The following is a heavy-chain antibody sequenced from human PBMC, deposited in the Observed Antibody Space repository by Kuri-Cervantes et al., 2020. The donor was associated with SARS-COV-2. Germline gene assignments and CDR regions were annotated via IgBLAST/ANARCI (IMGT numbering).Heavy chain of an antibody. CDR2: IKQDGSEK. CDR1: GFTFSSYW. D-gene: IGHD4-11*01. Sequence: GESLKISCAASGFTFSSYWMSWVRQAPGKGLEWVANIKQDGSEKYYVDSVKGRFTISRDNAKNSLYLQMNSLRAEDTAVYYYARVQDYYSNSQFDYWGQGTLVTVSS. CDR3: ARVQDYYSNSQFDY. J-gene: IGHJ4*02. V-gene: IGHV3-7*05.